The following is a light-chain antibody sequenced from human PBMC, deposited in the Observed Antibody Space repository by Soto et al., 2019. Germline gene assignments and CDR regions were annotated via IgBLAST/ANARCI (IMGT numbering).Light chain of an antibody. J-gene: IGKJ5*01. V-gene: IGKV3-20*01. CDR3: QQYGSSPIT. CDR2: GAS. CDR1: QRVSSAF. Sequence: EIVLTQSPGTLSLSPGERATLSCRASQRVSSAFLAWYQQKPGQAPRLLLYGASSRASGIPDRFSGDGSVTHSTLTISRLEAEDFVMYYCQQYGSSPITFGQGTRLEIK.